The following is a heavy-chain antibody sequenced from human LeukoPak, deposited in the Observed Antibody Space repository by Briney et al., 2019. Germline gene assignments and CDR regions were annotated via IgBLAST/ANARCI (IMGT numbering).Heavy chain of an antibody. CDR1: GFSFSSYG. D-gene: IGHD1-26*01. CDR3: ARGETEYSGSYDWFDP. CDR2: ISSSSRYI. V-gene: IGHV3-21*01. Sequence: TGGSLRLSCAASGFSFSSYGMNWVRQAPGKGLEWVSSISSSSRYIHYADSVKGRFTISRDNAKNSLYLQMNSLRAEDTAVYYCARGETEYSGSYDWFDPWGQGTLVTVSS. J-gene: IGHJ5*02.